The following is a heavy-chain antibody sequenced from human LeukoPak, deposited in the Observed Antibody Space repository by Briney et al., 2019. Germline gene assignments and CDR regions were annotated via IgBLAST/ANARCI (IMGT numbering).Heavy chain of an antibody. CDR1: GFTVSSNY. CDR2: IYSGGST. J-gene: IGHJ6*03. V-gene: IGHV3-53*01. D-gene: IGHD2-2*01. Sequence: GGSLRLSCAASGFTVSSNYMSWVRQAPGKGLEWVSVIYSGGSTYYADSVKGRFTISRDNSKNTLYLQMNSLTAEDTAVYYCATRSCSISACRASSYHCMDFWGKGTTVTVSS. CDR3: ATRSCSISACRASSYHCMDF.